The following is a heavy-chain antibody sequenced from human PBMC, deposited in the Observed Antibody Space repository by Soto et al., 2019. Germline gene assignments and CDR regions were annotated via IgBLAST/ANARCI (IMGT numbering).Heavy chain of an antibody. V-gene: IGHV1-58*01. CDR2: IVVGSGNT. CDR1: GFTFTMSA. CDR3: AATVLLWFGELLEGPSDY. D-gene: IGHD3-10*01. Sequence: SVKVSCKASGFTFTMSAVQGVLQSVLRGREWIGWIVVGSGNTNYAQKFQERVTITRDMSTSTAYMELSSLRSEDTAVYYCAATVLLWFGELLEGPSDYWGQGTLVTVSS. J-gene: IGHJ4*02.